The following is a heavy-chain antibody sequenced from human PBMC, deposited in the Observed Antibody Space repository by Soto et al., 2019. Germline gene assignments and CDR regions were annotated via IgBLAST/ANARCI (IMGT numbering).Heavy chain of an antibody. Sequence: GGSLRLSCAASGFTFSSYAMSWVRQAPGKGLEWVSAISGGGGTTYYADSVKGRFTISRDNSKNTLYLQMNSLRAEDTAVYYCAKNVWGITIFGGMDVWGQGTKVTVSS. V-gene: IGHV3-23*01. D-gene: IGHD3-9*01. CDR2: ISGGGGTT. CDR3: AKNVWGITIFGGMDV. CDR1: GFTFSSYA. J-gene: IGHJ6*02.